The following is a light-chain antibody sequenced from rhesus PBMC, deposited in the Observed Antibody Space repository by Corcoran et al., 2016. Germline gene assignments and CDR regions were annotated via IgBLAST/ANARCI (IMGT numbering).Light chain of an antibody. CDR3: QHNYGTPMYS. J-gene: IGKJ2*01. CDR2: KAS. Sequence: DIQMTQSPSSLSASVGDRVTITCRASENVNNYLNWYQQKPGKAPKLLIYKASTLQSGVPSRVSGMGAGTDYTFTIRSLQSEDVATYYCQHNYGTPMYSFGQGTKVEIK. CDR1: ENVNNY. V-gene: IGKV1-74*01.